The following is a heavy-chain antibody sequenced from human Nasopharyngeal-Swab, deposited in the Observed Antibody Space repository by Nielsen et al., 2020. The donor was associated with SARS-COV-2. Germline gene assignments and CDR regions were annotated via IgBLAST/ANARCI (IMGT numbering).Heavy chain of an antibody. CDR3: ARGGAGYYYYMDV. D-gene: IGHD3-16*01. CDR1: GGSISSGDYY. J-gene: IGHJ6*03. V-gene: IGHV4-30-4*01. Sequence: SETLSLTCTVSGGSISSGDYYWSWIRQPPGKGLEWIGYIYYSGSTYYNPSLKSRVTISVDTSKNQFFLKLSSVTAADTAVYYCARGGAGYYYYMDVWGKGTTVTVSS. CDR2: IYYSGST.